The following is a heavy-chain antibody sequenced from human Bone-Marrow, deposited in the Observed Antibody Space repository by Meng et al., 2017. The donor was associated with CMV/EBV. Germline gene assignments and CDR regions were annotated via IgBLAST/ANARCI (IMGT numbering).Heavy chain of an antibody. J-gene: IGHJ6*02. CDR2: ISWNSGSL. CDR3: AKSSLTGYYYYYGMDV. D-gene: IGHD4-11*01. Sequence: GGSLRLSCAASGFTFDDYGMHWVRQAPGKGLEWVSGISWNSGSLGYADSVKGRFTISRDNAKNSLYLQMNSLRAEDTALYYCAKSSLTGYYYYYGMDVWGQGTTVTGSS. CDR1: GFTFDDYG. V-gene: IGHV3-9*01.